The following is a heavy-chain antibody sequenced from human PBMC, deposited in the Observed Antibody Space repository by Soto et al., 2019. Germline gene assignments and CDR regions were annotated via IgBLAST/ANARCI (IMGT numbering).Heavy chain of an antibody. J-gene: IGHJ4*02. CDR1: GTSISGDYW. D-gene: IGHD2-8*02. CDR2: ISSGGAT. V-gene: IGHV4-28*01. Sequence: QVQLQESGPGLVKPSDTLSLTCAVSGTSISGDYWWGWIRQTPGKGLEWIGDISSGGATHYNPSLGSRLTMSVDTSRSQFSLKLSSVTAVDAALYYCTRKTGGYYFFEYWGRGTLVTVSS. CDR3: TRKTGGYYFFEY.